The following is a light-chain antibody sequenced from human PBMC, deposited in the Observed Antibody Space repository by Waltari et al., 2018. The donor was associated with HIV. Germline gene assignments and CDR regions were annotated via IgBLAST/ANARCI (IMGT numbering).Light chain of an antibody. CDR2: DAS. Sequence: EIVLTQSPATLSLSPGEGATLSCKASQNVLNYIAWYQLQPGQVPRLLVHDASKRATGVPVMFSGSGSETNFTLTISGLESEDVAIYYCQQREAWPPTFGGGTKVEIK. CDR1: QNVLNY. V-gene: IGKV3-11*01. CDR3: QQREAWPPT. J-gene: IGKJ4*01.